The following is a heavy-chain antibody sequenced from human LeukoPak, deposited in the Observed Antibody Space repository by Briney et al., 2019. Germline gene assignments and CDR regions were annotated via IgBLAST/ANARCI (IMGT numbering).Heavy chain of an antibody. CDR3: ARGEVVVADYYFGY. V-gene: IGHV4-34*01. CDR1: GGSFSGYY. J-gene: IGHJ4*02. Sequence: SETLSLTCAVYGGSFSGYYWSWIRQPPGKGLEWIGEINHSGSTNYNPSLKSRVTISVDTSKNQFSLKLSSVTAADTAVYYCARGEVVVADYYFGYWGQGTLVTVSS. D-gene: IGHD2-15*01. CDR2: INHSGST.